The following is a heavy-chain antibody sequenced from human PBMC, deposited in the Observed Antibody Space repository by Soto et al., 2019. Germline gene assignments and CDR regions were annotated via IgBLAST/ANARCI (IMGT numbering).Heavy chain of an antibody. D-gene: IGHD2-15*01. Sequence: GESLKISCKGSGYSFTSYWISWVRQMPGQGLEWMGRIDPSDSYTNYSPSFQGHVTISADESISTAYLQWSSLKASETAMYYCARHWSPIYCSGGSCYSFMHYWGQGTLVTVSS. V-gene: IGHV5-10-1*01. J-gene: IGHJ4*02. CDR1: GYSFTSYW. CDR2: IDPSDSYT. CDR3: ARHWSPIYCSGGSCYSFMHY.